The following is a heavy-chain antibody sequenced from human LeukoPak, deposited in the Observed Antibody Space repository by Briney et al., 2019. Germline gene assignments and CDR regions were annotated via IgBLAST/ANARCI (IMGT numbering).Heavy chain of an antibody. Sequence: ASVKVSXKASGYTFTSYGISWVRQAPGQGPEWMGWISAYNGNTNYAQKLQGRVTMTTDTSTSPAYMELRSLRSDDTAVYYCARDIMITFGGVIVTPGGFDYWGQGTLVTVSS. CDR3: ARDIMITFGGVIVTPGGFDY. J-gene: IGHJ4*02. D-gene: IGHD3-16*02. CDR1: GYTFTSYG. V-gene: IGHV1-18*01. CDR2: ISAYNGNT.